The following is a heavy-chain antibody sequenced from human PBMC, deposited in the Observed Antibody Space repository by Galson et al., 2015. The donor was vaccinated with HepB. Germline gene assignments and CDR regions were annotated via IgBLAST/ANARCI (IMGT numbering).Heavy chain of an antibody. Sequence: GKGLEWVGRTRNKLNSFITDYAASVKDRFTILRDDSKNSLYLQMNSLRPEDTAVYYCARDYNGVYFDYWGQGILVTVSS. J-gene: IGHJ4*02. V-gene: IGHV3-72*01. CDR2: TRNKLNSFIT. CDR3: ARDYNGVYFDY. D-gene: IGHD2-8*01.